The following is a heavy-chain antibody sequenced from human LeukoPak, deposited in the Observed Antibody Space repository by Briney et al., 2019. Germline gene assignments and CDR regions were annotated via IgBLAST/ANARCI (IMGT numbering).Heavy chain of an antibody. CDR2: IYPGDSDT. Sequence: GESLKISCKGSGYSFTSYWIGWVRQMPGKGLEWVGIIYPGDSDTRYSPSFQGQVTISADKSISTAYLQWSSLKASDTAMYYCARSYCSGGSCYFPFDYWGQGTLVTVSS. V-gene: IGHV5-51*01. D-gene: IGHD2-15*01. CDR1: GYSFTSYW. CDR3: ARSYCSGGSCYFPFDY. J-gene: IGHJ4*02.